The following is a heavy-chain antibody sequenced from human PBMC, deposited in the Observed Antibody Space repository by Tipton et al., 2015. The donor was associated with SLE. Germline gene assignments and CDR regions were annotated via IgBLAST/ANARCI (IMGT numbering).Heavy chain of an antibody. Sequence: LVKPTETLSLTCSVSGASIRSGTYNWAWIRQSPGKGLEWIGTVYQSGITFTSPSLRSRVTMSLDTSKNQFSLKVTSVTAADTAIYHCARHLYDIWSGFHTWGQGTQVTVSS. V-gene: IGHV4-39*07. CDR3: ARHLYDIWSGFHT. D-gene: IGHD3-3*01. CDR1: GASIRSGTYN. CDR2: VYQSGIT. J-gene: IGHJ5*02.